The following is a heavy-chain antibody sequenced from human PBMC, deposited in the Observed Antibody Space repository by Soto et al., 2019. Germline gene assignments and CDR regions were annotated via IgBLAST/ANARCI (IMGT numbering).Heavy chain of an antibody. D-gene: IGHD2-8*01. Sequence: QVQLVQSGPEVKKPGASVKVSCKASGYTFTSYGISWVRQAPGQGLEWMGRISVSNGNTNYALRLQGRVTMTTDTSTSTAYMELRSLRSDDTALYDCAREVYATNGYFPGWFDPWGQGTLVIVSS. J-gene: IGHJ5*02. CDR3: AREVYATNGYFPGWFDP. V-gene: IGHV1-18*04. CDR1: GYTFTSYG. CDR2: ISVSNGNT.